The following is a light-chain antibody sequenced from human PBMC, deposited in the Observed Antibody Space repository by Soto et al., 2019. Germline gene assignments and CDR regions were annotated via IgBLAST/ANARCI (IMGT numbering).Light chain of an antibody. CDR1: SSDVGGYNY. V-gene: IGLV2-8*01. J-gene: IGLJ2*01. Sequence: QSALSQPPSASGSPGQSVTLSCTGTSSDVGGYNYVSWYQQHPGKAPKLMIYEVSKRPSGVPDRFAGSKSGNTASLAVSGLQAEDDSDYYCSSYAGRNNVVFGGGTKLTVL. CDR3: SSYAGRNNVV. CDR2: EVS.